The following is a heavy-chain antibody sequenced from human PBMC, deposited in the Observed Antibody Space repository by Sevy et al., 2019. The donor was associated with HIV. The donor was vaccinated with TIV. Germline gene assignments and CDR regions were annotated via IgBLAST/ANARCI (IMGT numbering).Heavy chain of an antibody. J-gene: IGHJ2*01. CDR2: VCSGGGSS. V-gene: IGHV3-23*01. Sequence: GGSLRLSCTASGFTFSNYAMSWVRQAPGKGLEWVSVVCSGGGSSYDADYVEGRFTISRDNSKNTLYLQMKNLRAEDPALYDCAKGGLHWLDGYFDLWGRGTPVTVSS. D-gene: IGHD6-19*01. CDR1: GFTFSNYA. CDR3: AKGGLHWLDGYFDL.